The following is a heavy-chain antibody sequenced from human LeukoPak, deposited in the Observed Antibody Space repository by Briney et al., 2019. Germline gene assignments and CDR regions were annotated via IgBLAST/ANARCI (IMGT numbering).Heavy chain of an antibody. D-gene: IGHD3-22*01. CDR3: ARGADSSGYYSIFYFDY. CDR1: GVSISSYY. J-gene: IGHJ4*02. CDR2: IYYSGST. Sequence: PSETLSLTCTVSGVSISSYYWNWIRQPPGKGLEWIGYIYYSGSTNYNPSLKSRVTISVGTSKNQFSLKLSSVTAADTAVYYCARGADSSGYYSIFYFDYWGQGTLVTVSS. V-gene: IGHV4-59*01.